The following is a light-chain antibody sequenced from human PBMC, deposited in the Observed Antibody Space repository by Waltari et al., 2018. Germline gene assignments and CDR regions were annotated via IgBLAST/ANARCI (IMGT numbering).Light chain of an antibody. V-gene: IGKV2-28*01. Sequence: DIVMTQSPRSLPVTPGESASISCRSSQSLLYRNGFNYVDWYLQKPGQSPQLLLYLGSYRASGVPDRFSGSGSGTDFTLKISRVEAEDFGVYYCMQSLQTPLTFGGGTKVEIE. CDR3: MQSLQTPLT. CDR2: LGS. J-gene: IGKJ4*01. CDR1: QSLLYRNGFNY.